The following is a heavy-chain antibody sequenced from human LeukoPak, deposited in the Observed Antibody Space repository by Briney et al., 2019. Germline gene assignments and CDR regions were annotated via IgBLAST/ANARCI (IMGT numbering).Heavy chain of an antibody. V-gene: IGHV4-59*01. Sequence: KPSETLFLTCTVSGGSISSYYLSWIRQPPGKGLEWIGYIYYSGSTNYNPSLKSRVTISVDTSKNQFSLKLSSVTAADTAVYYCEREGKCSGGSCYPRGIDYWGQGTLVTVSS. J-gene: IGHJ4*02. CDR3: EREGKCSGGSCYPRGIDY. CDR1: GGSISSYY. D-gene: IGHD2-15*01. CDR2: IYYSGST.